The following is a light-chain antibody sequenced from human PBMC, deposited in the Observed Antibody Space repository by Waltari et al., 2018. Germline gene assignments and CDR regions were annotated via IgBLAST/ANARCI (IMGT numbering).Light chain of an antibody. Sequence: DIVVTQSPDSLAVSLGERATINCKSSQSVLHTNNKNYLAWYQQKPGQPPKLLIYWASTRASGVPGRFSGSGSATDFTLTISSLQAEDVAVYYCQQYYSAPNTFGQGTKLEI. J-gene: IGKJ2*01. CDR3: QQYYSAPNT. CDR2: WAS. V-gene: IGKV4-1*01. CDR1: QSVLHTNNKNY.